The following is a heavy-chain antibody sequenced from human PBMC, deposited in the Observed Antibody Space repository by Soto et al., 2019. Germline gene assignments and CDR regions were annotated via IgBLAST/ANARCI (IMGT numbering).Heavy chain of an antibody. CDR3: ARHSVLRTGDRYGTLYYYYYMDV. D-gene: IGHD3-16*01. CDR2: IYYSGST. Sequence: SETLSLTCTVSGGSISSYYWSWIRQPPGKGLEWIGYIYYSGSTNYNPSLKSRVTISVDTSKNQFSLKLSSVTAADTAVYYCARHSVLRTGDRYGTLYYYYYMDVWGKGTTVTVSS. V-gene: IGHV4-59*08. J-gene: IGHJ6*03. CDR1: GGSISSYY.